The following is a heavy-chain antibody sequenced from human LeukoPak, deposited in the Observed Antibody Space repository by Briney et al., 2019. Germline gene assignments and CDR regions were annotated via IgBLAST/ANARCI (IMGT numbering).Heavy chain of an antibody. CDR3: ARGASQGWSHGDYRLGWFDP. Sequence: GSLRLSCAASGFTFDDSGMSWVRQAPGKGLEWVSGISWDGGSTGYADSVKGRFTISRDNAKNSLYLQMNSLRAEDTALYYCARGASQGWSHGDYRLGWFDPWGQGTLVTVSS. J-gene: IGHJ5*02. CDR1: GFTFDDSG. V-gene: IGHV3-20*04. D-gene: IGHD4-17*01. CDR2: ISWDGGST.